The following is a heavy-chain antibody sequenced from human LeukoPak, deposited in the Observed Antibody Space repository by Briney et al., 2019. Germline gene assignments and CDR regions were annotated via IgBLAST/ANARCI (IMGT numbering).Heavy chain of an antibody. D-gene: IGHD6-19*01. J-gene: IGHJ3*02. CDR1: GGSFSGYY. Sequence: SETLSLTCAVYGGSFSGYYWSWIRQPPGKGLEWIGEINHRGSTHYNPSLKSRVTISVDTSKKQFSLKLSSVTAADTAVYYCATYSTGFDIWGQGTVVTVSS. CDR2: INHRGST. CDR3: ATYSTGFDI. V-gene: IGHV4-34*01.